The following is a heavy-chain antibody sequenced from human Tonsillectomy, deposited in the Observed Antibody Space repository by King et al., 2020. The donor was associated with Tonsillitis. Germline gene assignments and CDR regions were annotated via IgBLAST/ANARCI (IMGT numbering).Heavy chain of an antibody. CDR1: GFTFDDYA. CDR3: AKDKGSH. CDR2: ISWNSGSI. D-gene: IGHD1-26*01. V-gene: IGHV3-9*01. J-gene: IGHJ4*02. Sequence: VQLVESGGGLVQPGRSLRLSCAASGFTFDDYAMHWVRQAPGKGLEWVSGISWNSGSIGYADSVKGRFTISRDNAKNSLYLQMNSLRAEDTALYYCAKDKGSHWGQGTLVTVSS.